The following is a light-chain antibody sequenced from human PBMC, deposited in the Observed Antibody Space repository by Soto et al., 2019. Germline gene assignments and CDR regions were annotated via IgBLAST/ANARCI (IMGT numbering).Light chain of an antibody. V-gene: IGKV3-20*01. CDR1: QSVSSIY. CDR2: GAS. Sequence: IVLTQSPGTLSLSPGERVTLSCRASQSVSSIYLAWYQQKPGQAPRLLIYGASSRATGIPDRFSGSGSGTDFTLTISRLEPEDFAVYYCHQYGSSPWTFGQGTMV. J-gene: IGKJ1*01. CDR3: HQYGSSPWT.